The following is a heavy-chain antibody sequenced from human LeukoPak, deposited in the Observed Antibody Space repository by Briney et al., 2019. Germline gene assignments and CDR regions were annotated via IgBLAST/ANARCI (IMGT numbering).Heavy chain of an antibody. Sequence: GGSLRLSCAVSGFTFSTYWMHWVRQAPGKGLVWVARINSDGSSKNYADSVKGRFTISRDSAKNTLFLQMDSLRAEDTAVYYCVRGMSRENGYGGDDPYWGRGTLVVVSS. CDR2: INSDGSSK. CDR3: VRGMSRENGYGGDDPY. D-gene: IGHD2-21*02. V-gene: IGHV3-74*01. CDR1: GFTFSTYW. J-gene: IGHJ4*02.